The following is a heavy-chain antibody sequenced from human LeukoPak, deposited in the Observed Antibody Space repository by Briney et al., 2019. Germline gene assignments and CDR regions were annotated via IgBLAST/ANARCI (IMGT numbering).Heavy chain of an antibody. Sequence: PSETLSLTCTVSGGSISSGSYYWSWIRQPAGKGLEWIGRIYTSGSTNYNPSLKSRVTMSVDTSKNQFSLKLSSVTAADTAVYYCARVEDGSVHKGGWFDPWGQGTLVTVSS. CDR3: ARVEDGSVHKGGWFDP. CDR2: IYTSGST. V-gene: IGHV4-61*02. J-gene: IGHJ5*02. CDR1: GGSISSGSYY. D-gene: IGHD3-10*01.